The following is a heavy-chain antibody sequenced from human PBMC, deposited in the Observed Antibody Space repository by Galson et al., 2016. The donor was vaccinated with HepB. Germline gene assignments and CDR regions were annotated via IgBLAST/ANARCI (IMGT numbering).Heavy chain of an antibody. CDR1: RSSIRSYY. V-gene: IGHV4-34*01. CDR3: AKISLPVGPYY. CDR2: INHSANT. J-gene: IGHJ4*02. Sequence: ATLSPTCAVYRSSIRSYYWCLIRPPPGKGLEWIGVINHSANTTYNQSLKSRVTMTVDASKNQFSLTPRSATAADTAFYFCAKISLPVGPYYWGQGTLVTVSS. D-gene: IGHD1-26*01.